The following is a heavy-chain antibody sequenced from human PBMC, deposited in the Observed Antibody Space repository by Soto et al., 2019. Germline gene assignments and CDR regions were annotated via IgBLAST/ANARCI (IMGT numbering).Heavy chain of an antibody. D-gene: IGHD7-27*01. Sequence: PGGSLRLSCASSWFTVSSNYMSRVRPAPGKGLEWVSVIYSAGSTYYADSVKGRFTISRDSSKDTLYLHMNSLRAEDTAVYYCGRERLGPYHYYYYGMDVWRRGSTVTVSS. CDR2: IYSAGST. V-gene: IGHV3-53*01. J-gene: IGHJ6*02. CDR1: WFTVSSNY. CDR3: GRERLGPYHYYYYGMDV.